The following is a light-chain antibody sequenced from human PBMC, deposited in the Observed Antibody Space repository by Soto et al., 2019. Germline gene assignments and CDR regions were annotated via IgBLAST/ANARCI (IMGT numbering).Light chain of an antibody. CDR1: QSTSSY. V-gene: IGKV1-39*01. CDR3: HQSYDIPT. Sequence: DIQMTQSPSPLSASVGDRVTITCRASQSTSSYLNWYQQKPGKAPKLLIYAASSLQSGVPSRFSGSGSGTDFTLTVSSLQPEDFATYYCHQSYDIPTFGQGTRLEIK. CDR2: AAS. J-gene: IGKJ5*01.